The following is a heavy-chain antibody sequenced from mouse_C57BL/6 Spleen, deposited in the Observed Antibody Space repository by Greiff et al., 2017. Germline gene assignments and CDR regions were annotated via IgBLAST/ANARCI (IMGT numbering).Heavy chain of an antibody. Sequence: EVHLVESGGGLVQPGGSMKLSCAASGFTFSDAWMDWVRQSPEKGLEWVAEIRNKANNHATYYAESVKGRFTISRDDSKSSVYLQMNSLRAEDTGIYYCTSITTVVAPYYAMYYWGQGTSVTVSS. CDR1: GFTFSDAW. J-gene: IGHJ4*01. D-gene: IGHD1-1*01. CDR3: TSITTVVAPYYAMYY. V-gene: IGHV6-6*01. CDR2: IRNKANNHAT.